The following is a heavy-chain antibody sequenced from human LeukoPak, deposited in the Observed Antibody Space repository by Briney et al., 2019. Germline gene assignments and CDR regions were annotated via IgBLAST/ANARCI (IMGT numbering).Heavy chain of an antibody. D-gene: IGHD3-10*01. Sequence: ASVKVSCKASGVTFTTSAMQWVRQARGQRLEWIGWIVVGSGNTKYAPKFQGRVTITRDMSTSTAYMELRSLRSEDTALYYCAADLGGSAIGNYWGQGTLVTVSS. CDR1: GVTFTTSA. J-gene: IGHJ4*02. CDR2: IVVGSGNT. V-gene: IGHV1-58*02. CDR3: AADLGGSAIGNY.